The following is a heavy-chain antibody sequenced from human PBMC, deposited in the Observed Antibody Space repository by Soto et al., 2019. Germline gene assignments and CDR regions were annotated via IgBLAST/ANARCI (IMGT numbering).Heavy chain of an antibody. Sequence: EVQLVETGGGSVQRGGSLRLSCAASGFTFSNYWMHWVRQAPGKGLVWVSRISGDATSTSYADSVQGRFPISRDNAKNTLYLQMSSLRAEDTSVYYCASSISVDGTDWYFDLWGRGTLVTVSS. D-gene: IGHD6-19*01. CDR1: GFTFSNYW. J-gene: IGHJ2*01. CDR3: ASSISVDGTDWYFDL. V-gene: IGHV3-74*01. CDR2: ISGDATST.